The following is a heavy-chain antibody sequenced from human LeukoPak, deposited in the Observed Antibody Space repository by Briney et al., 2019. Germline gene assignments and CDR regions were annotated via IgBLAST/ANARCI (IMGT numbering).Heavy chain of an antibody. CDR1: GFTLSNAW. V-gene: IGHV3-23*01. CDR3: AKAPVTSCRGAYCYPFDS. D-gene: IGHD2-21*01. J-gene: IGHJ4*02. Sequence: PGGSLRLSCAASGFTLSNAWMNWVRQAPGKGLEWVTATSSSDAGTYHADSVRGRFTISRDNSKNTLYLQMNSLRAEDAAVYFCAKAPVTSCRGAYCYPFDSWGQGTLVIVSS. CDR2: TSSSDAGT.